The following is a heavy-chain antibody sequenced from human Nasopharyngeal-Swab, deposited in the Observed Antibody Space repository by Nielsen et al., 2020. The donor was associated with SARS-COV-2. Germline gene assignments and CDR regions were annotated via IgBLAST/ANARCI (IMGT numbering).Heavy chain of an antibody. CDR1: GDRVSSHSAG. V-gene: IGHV6-1*01. CDR2: TLYRSKWYN. Sequence: SQTLSLTCAISGDRVSSHSAGWNWIRQSPSRGLEWLGRTLYRSKWYNDYAKSVKSRIAVNPDTSKNQFSLQLNSVTPEDTAVYYCARGRDFSFDSWGQGTLVTASS. CDR3: ARGRDFSFDS. D-gene: IGHD3-3*01. J-gene: IGHJ4*02.